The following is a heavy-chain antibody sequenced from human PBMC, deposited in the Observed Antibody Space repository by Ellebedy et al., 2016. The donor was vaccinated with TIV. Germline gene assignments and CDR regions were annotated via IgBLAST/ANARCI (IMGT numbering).Heavy chain of an antibody. J-gene: IGHJ6*02. CDR3: AAAMVTAYYYAMDV. Sequence: ASVKVSCKASGYTFSDYYIHWVRQAPGQGLEWMGWINPNREGTNYAQKFQNRVTMTTDTSINTAYMELSRLRSDDTAVYYCAAAMVTAYYYAMDVWGQGTTVTVSS. CDR1: GYTFSDYY. CDR2: INPNREGT. V-gene: IGHV1-2*02. D-gene: IGHD5-18*01.